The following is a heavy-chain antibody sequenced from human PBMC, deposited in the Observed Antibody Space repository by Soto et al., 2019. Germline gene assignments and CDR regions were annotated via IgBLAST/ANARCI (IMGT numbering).Heavy chain of an antibody. J-gene: IGHJ6*03. Sequence: QVQLVQSGAEVKKPGASVKVSCKASGYTFTSYGISWVRQAPGQGLEWMGWIRAYNGNTNYAQKLQGRVTMTTDTSTRTAYMELRSLRSDDTAVYYCARERAAAGLNYYYMDVWGKGTTVTVSS. V-gene: IGHV1-18*01. CDR3: ARERAAAGLNYYYMDV. CDR1: GYTFTSYG. CDR2: IRAYNGNT. D-gene: IGHD6-13*01.